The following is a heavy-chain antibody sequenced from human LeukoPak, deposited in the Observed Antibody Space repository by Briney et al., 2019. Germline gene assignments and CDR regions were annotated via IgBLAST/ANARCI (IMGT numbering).Heavy chain of an antibody. CDR2: IYYSGST. D-gene: IGHD6-13*01. J-gene: IGHJ3*02. CDR1: GGSISSGGYY. V-gene: IGHV4-31*03. CDR3: ARGAPAAGGAFDI. Sequence: PSETLSLTCTVSGGSISSGGYYWSWIRQHPGKGLEWIGYIYYSGSTYYNPSLKSRVTISVDTSKNQSSLKLSSVTAADTAVYYCARGAPAAGGAFDIWGQGTMVTVSS.